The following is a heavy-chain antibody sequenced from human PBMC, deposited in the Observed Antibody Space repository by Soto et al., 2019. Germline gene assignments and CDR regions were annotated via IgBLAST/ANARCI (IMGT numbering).Heavy chain of an antibody. Sequence: QVQLVQSGAEVKKAGSSVKVSCKVSGGTFSSYFINWVRQAPGQWLEWVGGIISVFGTASYAEKFQGRVTITADESTSTADMELSRLRSDDTAVYYCARETPSAAAAYYYYGLDVWGQGTTVTLPS. CDR2: IISVFGTA. CDR3: ARETPSAAAAYYYYGLDV. CDR1: GGTFSSYF. V-gene: IGHV1-69*01. J-gene: IGHJ6*02. D-gene: IGHD6-13*01.